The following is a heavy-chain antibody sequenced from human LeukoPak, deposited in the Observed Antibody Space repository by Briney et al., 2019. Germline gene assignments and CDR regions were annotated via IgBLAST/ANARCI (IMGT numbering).Heavy chain of an antibody. D-gene: IGHD3-10*01. CDR2: ISGSGDTL. V-gene: IGHV3-21*01. CDR3: ARGSYASGSYTFDY. CDR1: GFTFSSYA. J-gene: IGHJ4*02. Sequence: GGSLRLSCAASGFTFSSYAMHWVRQAPGKGLEWVSGISGSGDTLYYADSVKGRFTISRDNAKNSLYLQMNSLRAEDTAVYFCARGSYASGSYTFDYWGQGTLVTVSS.